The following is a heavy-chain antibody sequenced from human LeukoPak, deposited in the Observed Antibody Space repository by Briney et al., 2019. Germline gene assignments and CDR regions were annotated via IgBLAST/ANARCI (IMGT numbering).Heavy chain of an antibody. Sequence: GSLRLSCAASGLSVSDAWMSWVRQAPGKGLEWVGRIKSKTAGGTTDYVASVKGRFTISRDDSKNTLYLQMNSQKTEDTAVYYCTGPPDWGQGTLVTVSS. CDR2: IKSKTAGGTT. CDR3: TGPPD. CDR1: GLSVSDAW. V-gene: IGHV3-15*01. J-gene: IGHJ4*02.